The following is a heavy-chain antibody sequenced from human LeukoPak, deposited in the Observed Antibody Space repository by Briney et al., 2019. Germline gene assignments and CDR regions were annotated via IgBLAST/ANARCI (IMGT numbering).Heavy chain of an antibody. J-gene: IGHJ4*02. D-gene: IGHD1-1*01. CDR1: GGSIRSYY. Sequence: SETLSLTCTVSGGSIRSYYWSWIRQPPGKGLEWIGYIYYNGNTNYNPSLESRVTTSIDTSNNQFSLRLRSVSAADTAVYYCARIQEGAPYHFDYWGQGTLVTVSS. CDR2: IYYNGNT. CDR3: ARIQEGAPYHFDY. V-gene: IGHV4-59*01.